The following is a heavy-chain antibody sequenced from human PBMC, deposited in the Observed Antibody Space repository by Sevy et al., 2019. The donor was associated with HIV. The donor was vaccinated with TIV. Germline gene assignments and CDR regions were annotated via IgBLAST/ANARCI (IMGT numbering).Heavy chain of an antibody. CDR1: GFTFSSYE. Sequence: GGSLRLSCAASGFTFSSYEMNWVRQAPGKGLEWVAVISYDGSSTSYADSVKGRFTISRDNSKNTLFLQMNSLRVADTAVYYCTRVRGLLGWFDSWGQGTLVTVSS. CDR2: ISYDGSST. J-gene: IGHJ5*01. CDR3: TRVRGLLGWFDS. V-gene: IGHV3-30*04. D-gene: IGHD3-10*01.